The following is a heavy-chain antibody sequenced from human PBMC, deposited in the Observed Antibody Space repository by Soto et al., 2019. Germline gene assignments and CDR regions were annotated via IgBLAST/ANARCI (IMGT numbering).Heavy chain of an antibody. V-gene: IGHV3-21*01. CDR1: GLTFSSYS. CDR2: ISSSSSYI. J-gene: IGHJ6*02. D-gene: IGHD6-13*01. Sequence: GGSLRLSCAASGLTFSSYSMNWVRQAPGKGLEWVSSISSSSSYIYYADSVKGRFTISRDNAKNSLYLQMNSLRAEDTAVYYCARGTIDSSSLYYYYYYGMDVWGQGTTVTVS. CDR3: ARGTIDSSSLYYYYYYGMDV.